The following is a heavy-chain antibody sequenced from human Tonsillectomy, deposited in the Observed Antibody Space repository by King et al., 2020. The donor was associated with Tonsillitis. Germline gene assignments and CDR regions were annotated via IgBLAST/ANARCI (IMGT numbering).Heavy chain of an antibody. J-gene: IGHJ4*02. CDR2: ISGTGGKT. CDR1: GFTFSSSP. Sequence: ERQLVQSGGALVQPGGSLRLSCRASGFTFSSSPMSWVRQASGKGLEWGSAISGTGGKTYYADLVKGRFTISRDNSKTTLYLQMDSLRAEDTAVYYSAKDIGSIEVAGVFDYWGQGTLVTVSS. V-gene: IGHV3-23*04. D-gene: IGHD6-19*01. CDR3: AKDIGSIEVAGVFDY.